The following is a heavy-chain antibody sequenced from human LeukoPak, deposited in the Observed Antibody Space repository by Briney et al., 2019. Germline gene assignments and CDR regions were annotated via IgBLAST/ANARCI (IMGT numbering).Heavy chain of an antibody. Sequence: SETLSLTCTVSGGSISSSSYYWGWIRQPPGKGLEWIGSICYSGSTYYNPSLKSRVTISVDTSKNQFSLKLSSVTAADTAVYYCARARAGYSYGFLWFDPWGQGTLVTVSS. CDR3: ARARAGYSYGFLWFDP. J-gene: IGHJ5*02. CDR1: GGSISSSSYY. CDR2: ICYSGST. V-gene: IGHV4-39*07. D-gene: IGHD5-18*01.